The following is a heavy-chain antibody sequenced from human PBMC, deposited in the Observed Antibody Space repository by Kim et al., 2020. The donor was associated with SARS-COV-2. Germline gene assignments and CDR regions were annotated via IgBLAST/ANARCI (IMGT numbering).Heavy chain of an antibody. Sequence: ASVKVSCKASGYTFTSYGISWVRQAPGQGLEWMGWISAYNGNTNYAQKLQGRVTMTTDTSTSTAYMELRSLRSDDTAVYYCAREVGPFYDFWSGYYPKYYYYGMDVWGQGTTVTVSS. CDR3: AREVGPFYDFWSGYYPKYYYYGMDV. CDR2: ISAYNGNT. CDR1: GYTFTSYG. V-gene: IGHV1-18*01. D-gene: IGHD3-3*01. J-gene: IGHJ6*02.